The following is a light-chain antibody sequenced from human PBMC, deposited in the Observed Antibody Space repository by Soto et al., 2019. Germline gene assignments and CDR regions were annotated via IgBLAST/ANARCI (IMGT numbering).Light chain of an antibody. Sequence: DIQMTQSPSSLSASVGDRVTISCRAGQSISTYLNWYQQKPGTAPRLLIYSTSSVKTGVPPRFSGSGSGRDFTLTISSLRPEDIATYFCQQSYTSPPWTVGQGTKVDIK. CDR3: QQSYTSPPWT. CDR1: QSISTY. V-gene: IGKV1-39*01. CDR2: STS. J-gene: IGKJ1*01.